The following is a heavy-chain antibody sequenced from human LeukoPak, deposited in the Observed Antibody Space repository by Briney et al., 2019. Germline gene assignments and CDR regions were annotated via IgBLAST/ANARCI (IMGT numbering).Heavy chain of an antibody. CDR2: INHSGST. V-gene: IGHV4-34*01. CDR1: GGSFSGYY. J-gene: IGHJ4*02. Sequence: SETLSLTCAVYGGSFSGYYWSWIRQPPGKGLEWIGEINHSGSTNYNPSLKNRATISVDTSKNQFSLKLSSVTAADTAMYYCAGPDSSEIDYWGQGTLVTVSS. CDR3: AGPDSSEIDY.